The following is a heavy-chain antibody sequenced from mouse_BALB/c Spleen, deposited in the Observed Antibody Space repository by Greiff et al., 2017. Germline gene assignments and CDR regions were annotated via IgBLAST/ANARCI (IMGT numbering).Heavy chain of an antibody. CDR1: GYTFTEYT. V-gene: IGHV1-18*01. J-gene: IGHJ3*01. D-gene: IGHD2-4*01. CDR2: INPNNGGT. CDR3: ARSTMITTWFAY. Sequence: VHVKQSGPELVKPGASVKISCKTSGYTFTEYTMHWVKQSHGKSLEWIGGINPNNGGTSYNQKFKGKATLTVDKSSSTAYMELRSLTSEDSAVYYCARSTMITTWFAYWGQGTLVTVSA.